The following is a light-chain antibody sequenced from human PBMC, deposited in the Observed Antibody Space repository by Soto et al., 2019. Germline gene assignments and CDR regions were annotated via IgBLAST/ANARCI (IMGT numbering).Light chain of an antibody. CDR2: DVG. Sequence: QSVLTQPASVSGSPGQSITISCTGTSSDVGSYNLVSWYQQHPGKAPKLMIYDVGERPSGVPDRFSGSKSGNTASLIISGLQAEDEAEHYCCSYAGTYTLIFGGGTKVTVL. CDR3: CSYAGTYTLI. V-gene: IGLV2-11*01. CDR1: SSDVGSYNL. J-gene: IGLJ2*01.